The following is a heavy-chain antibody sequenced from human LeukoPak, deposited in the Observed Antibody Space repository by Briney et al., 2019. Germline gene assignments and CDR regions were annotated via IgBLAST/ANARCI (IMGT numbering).Heavy chain of an antibody. CDR1: GYTFTGYY. J-gene: IGHJ6*03. CDR3: ARALTYYDFWSGYSDYYYMDV. V-gene: IGHV1-2*02. Sequence: ASVTVSCKASGYTFTGYYMHWVRQAPGQGLEWMGWINPNSGGTNYAQKFQGRVTMTRDTSISTAYMELSSLRSEDTAVYYCARALTYYDFWSGYSDYYYMDVWGKGTTVTVSS. D-gene: IGHD3-3*01. CDR2: INPNSGGT.